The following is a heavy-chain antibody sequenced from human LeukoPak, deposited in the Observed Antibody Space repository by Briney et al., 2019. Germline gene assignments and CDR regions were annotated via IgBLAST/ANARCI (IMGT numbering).Heavy chain of an antibody. CDR3: ARDQRWSGYHVVPIYWFDP. Sequence: GGSLRLSCAASGFTFSTYAMNWVRQAPGKRLEWVSSITGSGRDTYYAGSVKGRITISRDNSKNTLYLQMNSLRAEDTAVYYCARDQRWSGYHVVPIYWFDPWGQGTLVTVSS. D-gene: IGHD3-3*01. V-gene: IGHV3-23*01. J-gene: IGHJ5*02. CDR1: GFTFSTYA. CDR2: ITGSGRDT.